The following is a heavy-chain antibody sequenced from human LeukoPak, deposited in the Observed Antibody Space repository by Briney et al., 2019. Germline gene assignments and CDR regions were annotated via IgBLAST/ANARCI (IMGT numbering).Heavy chain of an antibody. CDR2: ISSSSSTI. D-gene: IGHD6-19*01. CDR1: GFTFSSYS. Sequence: GGSLRLSCPASGFTFSSYSMNWVRQAPGKGLEWVSYISSSSSTIYYADSVKGRFTISRDNAKNSLYLQMNSLRAEDTAVYYCARDRGADSSGWYSYYWGQGTLVTVSS. CDR3: ARDRGADSSGWYSYY. J-gene: IGHJ4*02. V-gene: IGHV3-48*01.